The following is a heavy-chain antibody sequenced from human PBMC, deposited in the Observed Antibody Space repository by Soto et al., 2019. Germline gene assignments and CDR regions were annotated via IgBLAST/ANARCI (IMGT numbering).Heavy chain of an antibody. CDR2: ISAHNGNT. J-gene: IGHJ4*02. D-gene: IGHD1-1*01. CDR3: ARGRYGDY. CDR1: GYAFTTYG. Sequence: QVHLVQSGAEVKKPGASVKVSCKGSGYAFTTYGITWVRQAPGQGLEWMGWISAHNGNTNYAQKRQGRVTVTRDTSTRTASRELRSLRSDDTAVYYCARGRYGDYWGQGALVTVSS. V-gene: IGHV1-18*01.